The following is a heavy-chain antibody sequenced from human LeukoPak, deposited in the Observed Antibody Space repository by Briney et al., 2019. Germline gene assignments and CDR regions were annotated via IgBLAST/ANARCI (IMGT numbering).Heavy chain of an antibody. CDR3: ARLLTIAARRKYYYYYMDV. D-gene: IGHD6-6*01. CDR1: GGSFSGYY. CDR2: INHSGST. Sequence: SETLSLTCAVYGGSFSGYYWSWIRQPPGEGLEWIGEINHSGSTNYNPSLKSRVTISVDTSKNQFSLKLSSVTAADTAVYYCARLLTIAARRKYYYYYMDVWGKGTTVTVSS. J-gene: IGHJ6*03. V-gene: IGHV4-34*01.